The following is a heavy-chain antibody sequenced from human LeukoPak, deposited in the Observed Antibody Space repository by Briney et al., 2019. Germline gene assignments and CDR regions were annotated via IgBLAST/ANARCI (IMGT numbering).Heavy chain of an antibody. Sequence: GGSLRLSCATSGFSFSSYAMSWVRQAPGKGLEWVSAMSSSDDGRYYAASVRGRFTISRDTSRSTLYLQMNSLRAEDTAVYYCARVRYSSSNNWFDPWGQGTLVTVSS. D-gene: IGHD6-6*01. CDR2: MSSSDDGR. CDR3: ARVRYSSSNNWFDP. CDR1: GFSFSSYA. J-gene: IGHJ5*02. V-gene: IGHV3-23*01.